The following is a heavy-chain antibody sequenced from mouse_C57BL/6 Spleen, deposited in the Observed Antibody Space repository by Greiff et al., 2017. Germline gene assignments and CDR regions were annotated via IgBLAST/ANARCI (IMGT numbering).Heavy chain of an antibody. CDR1: GYTFTSYW. J-gene: IGHJ3*01. CDR2: IYPSDSDT. Sequence: QVQLQQPGAELMRPGSSVKLSCKASGYTFTSYWMDWVKQRPGQGLEWIGNIYPSDSDTPYNQKFKDKATLTVDKSSSTAYMQLSSLTSEDSAVYYCERRGGTDFAYWGQGTMVTVSA. V-gene: IGHV1-61*01. D-gene: IGHD4-1*01. CDR3: ERRGGTDFAY.